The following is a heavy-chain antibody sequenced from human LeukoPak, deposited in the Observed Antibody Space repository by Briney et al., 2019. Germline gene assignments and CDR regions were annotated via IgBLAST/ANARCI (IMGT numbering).Heavy chain of an antibody. D-gene: IGHD3-3*01. Sequence: GSLRLSCAASEFTFGSYGMSWVGQAPGKGLEWVSSISGSGGSTQYADSVQGRFAISRDNSKNTLYLQMNSLRAEDAAVYFCAKGLRFLEWFQGDYYYYMDVWGKGTTVTVSS. J-gene: IGHJ6*03. V-gene: IGHV3-23*01. CDR2: ISGSGGST. CDR1: EFTFGSYG. CDR3: AKGLRFLEWFQGDYYYYMDV.